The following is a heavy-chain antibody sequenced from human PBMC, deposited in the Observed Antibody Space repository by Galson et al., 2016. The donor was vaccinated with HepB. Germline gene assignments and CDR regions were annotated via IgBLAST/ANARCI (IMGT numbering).Heavy chain of an antibody. CDR1: GGSIVSGTYY. CDR3: ASGGDYGSFFDF. CDR2: IFYDGDT. Sequence: ETLSLTCTVSGGSIVSGTYYWGWIRQPPGKGLEFIGNIFYDGDTYYNPSLRGRVTMSVDTSQNQFSLSLRSVAAADTAVYFCASGGDYGSFFDFWGQGTLLTVSS. D-gene: IGHD4-17*01. V-gene: IGHV4-39*01. J-gene: IGHJ4*02.